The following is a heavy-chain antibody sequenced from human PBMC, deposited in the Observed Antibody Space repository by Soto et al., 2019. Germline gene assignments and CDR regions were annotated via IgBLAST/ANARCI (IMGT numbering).Heavy chain of an antibody. D-gene: IGHD2-2*01. Sequence: QVQLVESGGGVVQPGRSLRLSCAASGFIFSSYGMHWVRQAPGKGLEWVAVISYDGSNKYYADSVKGRFTISRDNSKNTLYLQMNSLRAEDTAVYYCAKGVGRYCSSTSCYNWFDPWGQGTLVTVSS. CDR2: ISYDGSNK. CDR1: GFIFSSYG. CDR3: AKGVGRYCSSTSCYNWFDP. V-gene: IGHV3-30*18. J-gene: IGHJ5*02.